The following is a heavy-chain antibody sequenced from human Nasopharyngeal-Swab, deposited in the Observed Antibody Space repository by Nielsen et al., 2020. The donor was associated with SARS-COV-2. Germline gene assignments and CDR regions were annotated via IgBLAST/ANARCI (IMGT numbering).Heavy chain of an antibody. D-gene: IGHD2-2*01. Sequence: ASVKVSCKASGYTFTCYYMHWVRQAPGQGLEWMGWINPNSGGTNYAQKFQGRVTMTRDTSISTAYMELSRLRSDDTAVYYCARSRVFVVVPADYVDSRDAFDIWGQGTMVTVSS. CDR3: ARSRVFVVVPADYVDSRDAFDI. J-gene: IGHJ3*02. V-gene: IGHV1-2*02. CDR2: INPNSGGT. CDR1: GYTFTCYY.